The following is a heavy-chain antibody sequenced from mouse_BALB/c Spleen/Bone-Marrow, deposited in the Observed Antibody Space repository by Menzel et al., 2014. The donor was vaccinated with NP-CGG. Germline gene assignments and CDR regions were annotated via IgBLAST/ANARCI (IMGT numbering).Heavy chain of an antibody. J-gene: IGHJ3*01. D-gene: IGHD2-4*01. Sequence: QVQLQQSGAELVKPGASVKLSCKASGYSFTSYDINWVRQRPEQGLGWIGWIFPGDGSTKYNEKFKGKATLTTDKSSXTAYMQLSRLTSEDSAVYFCARRVYYDYDGGAWFAYWGQGTLVTVSA. CDR1: GYSFTSYD. V-gene: IGHV1S56*01. CDR3: ARRVYYDYDGGAWFAY. CDR2: IFPGDGST.